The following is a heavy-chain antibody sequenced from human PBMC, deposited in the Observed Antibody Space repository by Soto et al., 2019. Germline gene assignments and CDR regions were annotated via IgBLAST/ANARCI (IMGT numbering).Heavy chain of an antibody. CDR2: ISASGSRS. CDR3: AKSRLVMTSSSFDS. Sequence: VQLSQSGGGWGQTGGSLRLSCEASGFTLSSFAIGWVRQAPGKGLEWVSDISASGSRSSYADFVRGRFTVSRDNSKNTLFLQMKSLSVEDTAVYYCAKSRLVMTSSSFDSWGQGVLVSVSS. D-gene: IGHD2-21*02. V-gene: IGHV3-23*01. J-gene: IGHJ4*01. CDR1: GFTLSSFA.